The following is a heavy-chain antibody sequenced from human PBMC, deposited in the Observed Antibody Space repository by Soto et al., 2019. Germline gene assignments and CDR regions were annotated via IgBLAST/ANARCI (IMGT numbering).Heavy chain of an antibody. D-gene: IGHD3-22*01. CDR3: AGITMIVVGAYGMDV. J-gene: IGHJ6*02. CDR1: GYTLTELS. CDR2: FDPEDAEI. Sequence: SVKVSCKVSGYTLTELSMHWVRQAPGKGLEWMGGFDPEDAEIIYAQKFQGRVTMTEDTSTDTAYMELSGLRSEDTAVYYCAGITMIVVGAYGMDVWGQGTTVTVSS. V-gene: IGHV1-24*01.